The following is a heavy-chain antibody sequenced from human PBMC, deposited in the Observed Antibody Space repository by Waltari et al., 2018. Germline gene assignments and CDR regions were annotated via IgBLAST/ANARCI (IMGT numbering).Heavy chain of an antibody. CDR3: ATALGDSSSASRPFDF. V-gene: IGHV1-69-2*01. CDR2: VDPEDGET. J-gene: IGHJ3*01. CDR1: GYPFSSYY. Sequence: EVQLLQSGAELKEPGTTVRISCKVSGYPFSSYYIPWVQQAPGKGLRWMGLVDPEDGETIYADNFQGRVTISADTSTDTAFMELSSLRSEDTAVFYCATALGDSSSASRPFDFWGQGTMITVSS. D-gene: IGHD6-19*01.